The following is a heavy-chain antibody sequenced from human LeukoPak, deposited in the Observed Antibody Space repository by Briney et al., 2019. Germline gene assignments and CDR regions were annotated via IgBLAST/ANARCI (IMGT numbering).Heavy chain of an antibody. CDR1: GGSISNTNW. V-gene: IGHV4-4*02. Sequence: SGTLSLTCGVSGGSISNTNWWRWVRQPPGQGLEWIGEISLTGLTHYNPSLESRVTVSLGKSKNQLSRNLTSVTAADTAVYYGSKENGASSPFGYWGQGILVTV. D-gene: IGHD2-8*01. CDR3: SKENGASSPFGY. CDR2: ISLTGLT. J-gene: IGHJ4*02.